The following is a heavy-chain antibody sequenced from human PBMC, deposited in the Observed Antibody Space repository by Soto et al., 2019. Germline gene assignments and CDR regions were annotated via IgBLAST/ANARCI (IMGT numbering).Heavy chain of an antibody. J-gene: IGHJ4*02. V-gene: IGHV3-21*01. D-gene: IGHD6-19*01. CDR3: ARGAVVGMGQELAF. Sequence: EVQLVESGGGLVKPGGSLRLSCAASGFTFSSHGMNWVRQAPGKGLEWVSCITSTSSFIYYADSVKGRFTISRDNAKNSLSLQMDSLRAEYTAVYYCARGAVVGMGQELAFWGQGILVTVSS. CDR2: ITSTSSFI. CDR1: GFTFSSHG.